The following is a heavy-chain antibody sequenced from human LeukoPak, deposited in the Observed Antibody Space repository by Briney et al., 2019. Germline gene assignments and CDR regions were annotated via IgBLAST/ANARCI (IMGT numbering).Heavy chain of an antibody. J-gene: IGHJ5*02. CDR2: IYYSGIT. D-gene: IGHD6-13*01. CDR1: GGSISSVGYY. Sequence: SQTLSLTCTVSGGSISSVGYYWSWIRQHPRKGLERNGYIYYSGITYYNPSLKSRAIISVDTSKNQFSLKLSSVTTADTSVYYCAREPMAAGGAGKDPFDPWGRGMLATVSS. CDR3: AREPMAAGGAGKDPFDP. V-gene: IGHV4-31*03.